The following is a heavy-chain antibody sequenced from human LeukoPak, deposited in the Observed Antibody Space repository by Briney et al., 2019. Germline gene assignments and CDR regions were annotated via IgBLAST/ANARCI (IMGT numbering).Heavy chain of an antibody. CDR2: INYSGST. CDR3: ARDPSFDY. Sequence: PSETLSLTCTVSGGSISSTFYYWGWIRQPPGKGLEWIGSINYSGSTYYNPSLKSRVTISVDTSKNQFSLKLSSVTAADTAVYYCARDPSFDYWGQGTLVTVSS. V-gene: IGHV4-39*07. CDR1: GGSISSTFYY. J-gene: IGHJ4*02.